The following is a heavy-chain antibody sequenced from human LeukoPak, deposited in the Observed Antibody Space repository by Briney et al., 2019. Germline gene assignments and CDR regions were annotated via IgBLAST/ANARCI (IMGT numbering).Heavy chain of an antibody. CDR2: ISGRGDST. J-gene: IGHJ4*02. Sequence: GGSLRLSRAASGFTFSTYAISWVRQAPGKGLEWASGISGRGDSTFYQAPVKARFTIARDISKNPVYLQMTTLRVEETPDNYCAKGSSSFFYESNAYYDLTFDYWGQGTLVTASS. CDR1: GFTFSTYA. CDR3: AKGSSSFFYESNAYYDLTFDY. V-gene: IGHV3-23*01. D-gene: IGHD3-22*01.